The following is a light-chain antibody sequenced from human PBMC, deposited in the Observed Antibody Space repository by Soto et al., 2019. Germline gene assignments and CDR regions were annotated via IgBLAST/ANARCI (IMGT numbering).Light chain of an antibody. V-gene: IGLV2-14*01. CDR2: DVT. CDR3: NSYTTSSTLYV. J-gene: IGLJ1*01. Sequence: QSVLTQPASVSGSPGQSITISCTGTSSDVGAYNYVSWYQQHPGKAPKLMIYDVTNRPSGVSNRFSGSKSGNTASLTISGLQAEDEADYYCNSYTTSSTLYVFGSGTKVT. CDR1: SSDVGAYNY.